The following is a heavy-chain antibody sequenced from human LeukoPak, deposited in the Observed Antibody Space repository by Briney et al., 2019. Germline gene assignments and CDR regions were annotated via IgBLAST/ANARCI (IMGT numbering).Heavy chain of an antibody. D-gene: IGHD1-1*01. Sequence: SVKVSCKASGGTFSSYAISWVRQAPGQGLEWMGGIIPIFGTANYAQKFQGRVTITADESTSTAYMELSSLRSEDTAVYYCASWAETGTTRGLDYWGQGTLVTVSS. J-gene: IGHJ4*02. CDR3: ASWAETGTTRGLDY. V-gene: IGHV1-69*13. CDR2: IIPIFGTA. CDR1: GGTFSSYA.